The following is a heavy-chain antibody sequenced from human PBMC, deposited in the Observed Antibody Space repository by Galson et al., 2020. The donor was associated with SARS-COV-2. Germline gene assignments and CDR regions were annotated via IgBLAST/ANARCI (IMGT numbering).Heavy chain of an antibody. V-gene: IGHV3-53*01. J-gene: IGHJ6*02. Sequence: GESLKISCVVSGFTVSNTYMSWVRQAPGEGLEWVALLYSGGTASYTDSVKGRFTISRDNSENTLYLQMNSLRVEDTAVYYCARDPYSSGWTNYYYFAMDVCGQGTTVTVS. CDR3: ARDPYSSGWTNYYYFAMDV. D-gene: IGHD6-19*01. CDR1: GFTVSNTY. CDR2: LYSGGTA.